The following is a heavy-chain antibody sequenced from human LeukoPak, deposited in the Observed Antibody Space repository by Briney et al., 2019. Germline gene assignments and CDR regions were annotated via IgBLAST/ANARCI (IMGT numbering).Heavy chain of an antibody. CDR1: GFTFDDYA. CDR3: AKDNGSGFGELCHAFDI. D-gene: IGHD3-10*01. CDR2: ISWNSGSI. V-gene: IGHV3-9*01. Sequence: PGGSLRLSCAASGFTFDDYAMHWVRQAPGKGLEWVSGISWNSGSIGYADSVKGRFTISRDNAKNSLYLQMNSLRAEDTALYYCAKDNGSGFGELCHAFDIWGQGTMVTVSS. J-gene: IGHJ3*02.